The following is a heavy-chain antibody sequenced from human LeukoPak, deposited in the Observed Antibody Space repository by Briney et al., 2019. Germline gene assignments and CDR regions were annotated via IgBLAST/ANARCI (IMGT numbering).Heavy chain of an antibody. CDR1: GYSITSSSW. CDR3: ARKENVYYYFDY. Sequence: SETLSLTCAVSGYSITSSSWWGWIRQPPGKGLEWIGYIYHSGTTYYNPSLQSRVTMSVDTSKNQFSLKLSSVTAVDTTVYYCARKENVYYYFDYWGQGTLVTVSS. D-gene: IGHD3-10*01. V-gene: IGHV4-28*01. CDR2: IYHSGTT. J-gene: IGHJ4*02.